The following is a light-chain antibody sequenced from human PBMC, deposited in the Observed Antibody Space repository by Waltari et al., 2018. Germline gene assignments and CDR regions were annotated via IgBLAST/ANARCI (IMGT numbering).Light chain of an antibody. J-gene: IGKJ1*01. CDR1: QSVSRV. V-gene: IGKV3-20*01. Sequence: EIVLTQSPGSLSSSPGERVTLSYRASQSVSRVLAWYQQKPGQAPRLLIFGASNRATGIPDRFSGSGSETDFSLTISRLEPEDFAVYYCQHYVRLPATFGRGTKVEIK. CDR2: GAS. CDR3: QHYVRLPAT.